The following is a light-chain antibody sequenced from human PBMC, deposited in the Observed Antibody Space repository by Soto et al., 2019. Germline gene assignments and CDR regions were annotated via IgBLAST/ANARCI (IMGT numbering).Light chain of an antibody. CDR1: QSIAKSY. V-gene: IGKV3-20*01. J-gene: IGKJ4*01. Sequence: EIVLTQSPGTVSLSPGESATLSCRASQSIAKSYLAWFQHKPGQAPRLLIYDASSRATGIPDRFRGSGSGTDFTLTVSRLEPEDFAVYYCQQYADSPLTFGGGTKVDI. CDR3: QQYADSPLT. CDR2: DAS.